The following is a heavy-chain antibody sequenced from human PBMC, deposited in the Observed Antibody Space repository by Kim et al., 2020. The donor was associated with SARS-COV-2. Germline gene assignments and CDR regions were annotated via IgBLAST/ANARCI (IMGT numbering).Heavy chain of an antibody. D-gene: IGHD6-13*01. CDR1: GGTFSSYA. J-gene: IGHJ5*02. V-gene: IGHV1-69*04. CDR3: ARGAAAGYNWFDP. CDR2: IIPILGIA. Sequence: SVKVSCKPSGGTFSSYAISWVRQAHGQGLEWMGRIIPILGIANYAQKFQGRVTITADKSTSTAYMELSSLRSEDTAVYYCARGAAAGYNWFDPWGQGTLVTVSS.